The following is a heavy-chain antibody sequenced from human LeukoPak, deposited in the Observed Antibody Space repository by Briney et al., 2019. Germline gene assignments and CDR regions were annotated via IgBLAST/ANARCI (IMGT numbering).Heavy chain of an antibody. CDR3: ARVIEYQLLLNWFDP. J-gene: IGHJ5*02. V-gene: IGHV4-31*03. CDR2: IRYSGKT. D-gene: IGHD2-2*01. CDR1: GGSISGDGYY. Sequence: SETLSLTCTVSGGSISGDGYYWSWIRQHPGKGLEWIGYIRYSGKTYYNPSLKSRVTISVDTSKNQFSLKLRPVTAADTAVYYCARVIEYQLLLNWFDPWGQGTLVTVSS.